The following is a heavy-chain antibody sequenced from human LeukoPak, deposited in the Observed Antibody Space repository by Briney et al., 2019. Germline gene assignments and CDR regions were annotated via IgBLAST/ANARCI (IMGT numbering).Heavy chain of an antibody. CDR1: GGSISSSSYY. Sequence: SETLSLTCTVSGGSISSSSYYWGWIRQPPGKGLEWIGSIYYSGSTYYNPSLKSRVTISVDTSKNQFSLKLSSVTAADTAVYYCAKPYYDSSGYFRDLNAFDIWGQGTMVTVSS. D-gene: IGHD3-22*01. J-gene: IGHJ3*02. CDR2: IYYSGST. V-gene: IGHV4-39*01. CDR3: AKPYYDSSGYFRDLNAFDI.